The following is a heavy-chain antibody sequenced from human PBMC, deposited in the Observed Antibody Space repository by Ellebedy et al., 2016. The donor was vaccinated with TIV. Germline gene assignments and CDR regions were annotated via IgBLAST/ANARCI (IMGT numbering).Heavy chain of an antibody. D-gene: IGHD2-15*01. V-gene: IGHV3-73*01. J-gene: IGHJ4*02. CDR2: IRSKANSYAT. CDR3: AKHLYCGGSTCYPH. Sequence: PGGSLRLSCTASGFTFSGSAIHWVRQASGKGLAWVGHIRSKANSYATAYGASVKGRFTISRDDSANTAYLQMNSLKTEDTAVYYCAKHLYCGGSTCYPHWGQGTLVTVSS. CDR1: GFTFSGSA.